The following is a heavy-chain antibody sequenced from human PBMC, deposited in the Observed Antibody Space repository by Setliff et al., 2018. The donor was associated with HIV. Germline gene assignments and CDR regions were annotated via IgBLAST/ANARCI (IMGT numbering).Heavy chain of an antibody. CDR2: VYYTGKT. V-gene: IGHV4-31*03. CDR3: ARDLHANYHVVDI. D-gene: IGHD2-15*01. Sequence: PSETLSLTCSVSGVSIVSGGFYFSWIRHHPGKGLEWIGTVYYTGKTYYNPSRQSRLTMSADTSKNQLYLKINSVTAADTAVYFCARDLHANYHVVDIWGPGTMVTVSS. J-gene: IGHJ3*02. CDR1: GVSIVSGGFY.